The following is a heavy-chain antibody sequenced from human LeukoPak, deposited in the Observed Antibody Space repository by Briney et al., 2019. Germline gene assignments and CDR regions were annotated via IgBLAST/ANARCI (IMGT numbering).Heavy chain of an antibody. Sequence: GGSLRLSCAVPGFTFSRHWMSWVRQAPGKGLEWLANIKQDGSEKYYVDSVEGRFTISRDNAKNSLYLQMNSLRAEDTAVYYCARSYYGSGTSYGMDVWGQGTTVTVSS. CDR1: GFTFSRHW. CDR3: ARSYYGSGTSYGMDV. CDR2: IKQDGSEK. V-gene: IGHV3-7*01. J-gene: IGHJ6*02. D-gene: IGHD3-10*01.